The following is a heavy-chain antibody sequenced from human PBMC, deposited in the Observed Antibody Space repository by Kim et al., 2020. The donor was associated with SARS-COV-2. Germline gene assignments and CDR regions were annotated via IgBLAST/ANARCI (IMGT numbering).Heavy chain of an antibody. J-gene: IGHJ6*01. D-gene: IGHD6-19*01. Sequence: SETLSLTCTVSGGSLSSSSYYWGWIRQPPGKGLEWIGTTYYIGNTYYNPSLKSRVTISVDTSKNQFSLKLGSVTAADTAVYYCARHPWYSSGGDVGFYY. CDR1: GGSLSSSSYY. V-gene: IGHV4-39*01. CDR2: TYYIGNT. CDR3: ARHPWYSSGGDVGFYY.